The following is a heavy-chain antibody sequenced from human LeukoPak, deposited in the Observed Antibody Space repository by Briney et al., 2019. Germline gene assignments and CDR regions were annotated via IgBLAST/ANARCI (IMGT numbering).Heavy chain of an antibody. CDR2: ISAYNGNT. CDR1: RYTFTSYG. Sequence: ASVKVSCKASRYTFTSYGISWVRQAPGQGLEWMGWISAYNGNTNYAQKLQGRVTMTTDTSTSTAYMELRSLRSDDTAVYYCARVESLLYYYYMAVWGKGTTVTVSS. CDR3: ARVESLLYYYYMAV. D-gene: IGHD5-24*01. V-gene: IGHV1-18*01. J-gene: IGHJ6*03.